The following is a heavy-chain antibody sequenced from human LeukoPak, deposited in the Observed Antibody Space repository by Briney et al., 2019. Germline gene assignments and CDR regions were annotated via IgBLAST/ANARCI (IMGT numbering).Heavy chain of an antibody. D-gene: IGHD3-9*01. CDR1: GFTFSNYA. J-gene: IGHJ4*02. CDR3: VIWGDYDVLTGYYVPDY. CDR2: ITGSGTST. Sequence: GGSLRLSCVASGFTFSNYAMSWERQAPGNGLEWVSAITGSGTSTYYADSLKGRFTISRDNSKNTVFLQMNSLRHEDTAIYYCVIWGDYDVLTGYYVPDYWGQGTLVTVSS. V-gene: IGHV3-23*01.